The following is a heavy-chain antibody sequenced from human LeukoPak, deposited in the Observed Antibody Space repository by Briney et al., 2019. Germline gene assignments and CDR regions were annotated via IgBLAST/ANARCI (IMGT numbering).Heavy chain of an antibody. V-gene: IGHV3-21*01. CDR1: GFTFSSYS. CDR3: ARDGPVAGLDYFDY. J-gene: IGHJ4*02. Sequence: GGSLRLSCAASGFTFSSYSMNWVRQAPWKGLEWVSSISSSSSYIYYADSVKGRFTISRDNAKNSLYLQMNSLRAEDTAVYYCARDGPVAGLDYFDYWGQGTLVTVSS. D-gene: IGHD6-19*01. CDR2: ISSSSSYI.